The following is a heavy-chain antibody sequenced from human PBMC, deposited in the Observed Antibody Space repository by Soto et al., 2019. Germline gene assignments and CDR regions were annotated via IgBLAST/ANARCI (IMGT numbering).Heavy chain of an antibody. J-gene: IGHJ4*02. Sequence: QVQLVQSGAEVKKPWSSVKVSCKASGDTFSFNTISWVRQAPGQGLEWMGRIIPTLGVANYAQRFQGRATITADKSTRTANMELSSLGSEDTAVYYCAKDVIRGLYYFDSWGQGTLVTVSS. CDR1: GDTFSFNT. V-gene: IGHV1-69*08. CDR2: IIPTLGVA. CDR3: AKDVIRGLYYFDS. D-gene: IGHD3-10*01.